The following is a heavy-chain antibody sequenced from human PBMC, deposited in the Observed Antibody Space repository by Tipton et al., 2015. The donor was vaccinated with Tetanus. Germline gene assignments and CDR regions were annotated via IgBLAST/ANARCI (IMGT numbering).Heavy chain of an antibody. CDR3: ATGVVVVPAANWPTDY. CDR2: FDPEDGET. Sequence: QLVQSGAEVKKPGASVKVSCKVSGYTLTELSMHWVRQAPGKGLEWMGGFDPEDGETIYAQKFQGRVTMTEDTSTDTAYMELSGLRSEDTAVYYCATGVVVVPAANWPTDYWGQGTLVTVSS. CDR1: GYTLTELS. V-gene: IGHV1-24*01. J-gene: IGHJ4*02. D-gene: IGHD2-2*01.